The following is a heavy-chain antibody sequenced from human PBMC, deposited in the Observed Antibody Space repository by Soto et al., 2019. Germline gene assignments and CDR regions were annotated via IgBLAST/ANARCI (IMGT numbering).Heavy chain of an antibody. Sequence: PGETRSLSCPVSGGASSSYYWSWIRQPPWKGLEWIGYIYYSGSTNYNPSLKSRVTISVDTSKNQFSLKLSSVTAADTAVYYCARTSVDILTGWCWYDPWGQRTLDTVSS. CDR3: ARTSVDILTGWCWYDP. D-gene: IGHD3-9*01. V-gene: IGHV4-59*01. J-gene: IGHJ5*02. CDR2: IYYSGST. CDR1: GGASSSYY.